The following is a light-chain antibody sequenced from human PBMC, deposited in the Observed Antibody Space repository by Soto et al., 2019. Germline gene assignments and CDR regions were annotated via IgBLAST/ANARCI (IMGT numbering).Light chain of an antibody. V-gene: IGLV2-14*01. J-gene: IGLJ1*01. CDR1: SSDVGGYDY. CDR2: EVT. CDR3: SSLTSGSTRV. Sequence: QSVLTQPASVSGSPGQSITISCTGTSSDVGGYDYVSWYQQHPDKAPKLIIYEVTDRPSGVSSRFSGSKSGNTASLTISGLQAEDEADYYCSSLTSGSTRVFGTGTKATV.